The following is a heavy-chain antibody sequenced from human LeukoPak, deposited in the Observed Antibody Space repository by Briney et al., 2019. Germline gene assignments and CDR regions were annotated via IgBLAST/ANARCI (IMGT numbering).Heavy chain of an antibody. D-gene: IGHD3-22*01. V-gene: IGHV3-23*01. CDR1: GFTFRKHP. J-gene: IGHJ4*02. Sequence: PGGSLRLSCPASGFTFRKHPMSWVRQAPGKGLQWVSGISAGGGSTYYADSVKGRLTLSRGNSKNTLYLQMNSLRAEETAVYYCAKDGFDYYDRSGYSYFHYWGQGTLVTVSS. CDR2: ISAGGGST. CDR3: AKDGFDYYDRSGYSYFHY.